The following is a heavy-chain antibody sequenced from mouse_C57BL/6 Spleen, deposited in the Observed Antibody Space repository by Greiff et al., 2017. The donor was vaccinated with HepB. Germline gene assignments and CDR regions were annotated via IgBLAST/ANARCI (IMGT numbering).Heavy chain of an antibody. Sequence: EVQGVESGGDLVKPGGSLKLSCAASGFTFSSYGMSWVRQTPDKRLEWVATISRGGSYTYYPDSVKGRFTISRDNAKNTLYLQMSSLKSEDTARYYCARRAVVAGNYFDYWGQGTTLTVSS. CDR3: ARRAVVAGNYFDY. CDR2: ISRGGSYT. V-gene: IGHV5-6*01. D-gene: IGHD1-1*01. CDR1: GFTFSSYG. J-gene: IGHJ2*01.